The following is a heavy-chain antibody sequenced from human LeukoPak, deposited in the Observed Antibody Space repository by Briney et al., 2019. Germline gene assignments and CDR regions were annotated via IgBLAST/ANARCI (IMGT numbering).Heavy chain of an antibody. J-gene: IGHJ4*02. CDR1: GFTVSSNY. CDR2: IYSGGNT. Sequence: GGSLRLSCAASGFTVSSNYISWVRQAPGKGLEWVSVIYSGGNTYYADSVKGRFTISRDNSKNTLYLQMNSLRAEDTAVYYCARGHYDTSGYYFYYFDYWGQRTLVTVSS. V-gene: IGHV3-53*01. CDR3: ARGHYDTSGYYFYYFDY. D-gene: IGHD3-22*01.